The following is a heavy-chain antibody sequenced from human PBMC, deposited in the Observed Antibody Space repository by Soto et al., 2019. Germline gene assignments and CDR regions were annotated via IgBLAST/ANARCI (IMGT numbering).Heavy chain of an antibody. CDR3: ARLRGRIAVAGINLHYYGMDV. J-gene: IGHJ6*02. V-gene: IGHV4-39*01. D-gene: IGHD6-19*01. CDR1: GGSISSSSYY. CDR2: IYYSGST. Sequence: PSETLSLTCTVSGGSISSSSYYWGWIRQPPGKGLEWIGSIYYSGSTYYNPSLKSRVTISIDTSKNQFSLKLSSVTAADTAVYYCARLRGRIAVAGINLHYYGMDVWGQGTTVTAP.